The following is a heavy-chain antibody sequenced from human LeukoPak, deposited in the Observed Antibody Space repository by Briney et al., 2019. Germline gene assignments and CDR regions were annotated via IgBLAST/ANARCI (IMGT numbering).Heavy chain of an antibody. D-gene: IGHD3-22*01. CDR2: ISSDTATI. Sequence: GGSLRLSCAASGFTFSLYSMNWVRQAPGKGLQWLSYISSDTATIYYADSVEGRFTISRDNAKNSLFLQMNSLRDEDTAVYYCARAVGNYYGSSSGYWYFDLRGRGTQVTVSS. J-gene: IGHJ2*01. V-gene: IGHV3-48*02. CDR3: ARAVGNYYGSSSGYWYFDL. CDR1: GFTFSLYS.